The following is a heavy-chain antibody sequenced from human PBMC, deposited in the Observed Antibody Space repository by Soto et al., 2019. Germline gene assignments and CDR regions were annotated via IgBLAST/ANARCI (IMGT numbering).Heavy chain of an antibody. CDR1: GFTFSDYY. V-gene: IGHV3-11*06. CDR3: ARDIPYCSGGSCYSYYYYYGMDV. D-gene: IGHD2-15*01. CDR2: ISSSSSYT. J-gene: IGHJ6*02. Sequence: PGGPLRLSCAASGFTFSDYYMSWIRQAPGKGLEWVSYISSSSSYTNYADSVKGRFTISRDNAKNSLYLQMNSLRAEDTAVYYCARDIPYCSGGSCYSYYYYYGMDVWGQGTTVTVSS.